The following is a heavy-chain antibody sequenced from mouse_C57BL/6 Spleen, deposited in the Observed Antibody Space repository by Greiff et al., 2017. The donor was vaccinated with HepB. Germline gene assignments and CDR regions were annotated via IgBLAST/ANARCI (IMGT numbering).Heavy chain of an antibody. Sequence: QVQLQQPGAELVRPGSSVKLSCKASGYTFTSYWLDWVKQRPGQGLEWIGNIYPSDSETHYNQKFKDKATLTVDKSSSTAYMQLSSLTSEDSAGYYCARGYYAMDYWGQGTSVTVSS. J-gene: IGHJ4*01. CDR3: ARGYYAMDY. V-gene: IGHV1-61*01. CDR2: IYPSDSET. CDR1: GYTFTSYW.